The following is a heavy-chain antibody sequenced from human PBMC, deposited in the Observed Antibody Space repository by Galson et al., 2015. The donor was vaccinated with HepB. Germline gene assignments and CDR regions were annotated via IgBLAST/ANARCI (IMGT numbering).Heavy chain of an antibody. CDR3: AKDRGFRRAGYDY. D-gene: IGHD5-24*01. Sequence: SLRLSCAASGFTFSTYAMSWVRQAPGRGLEWVSSIIGSGDSTFYADSVRGRLTISRDNSKNTLYLQMNSLRVEDTAVYYCAKDRGFRRAGYDYWGHGTLVTVSS. CDR1: GFTFSTYA. J-gene: IGHJ4*01. V-gene: IGHV3-23*01. CDR2: IIGSGDST.